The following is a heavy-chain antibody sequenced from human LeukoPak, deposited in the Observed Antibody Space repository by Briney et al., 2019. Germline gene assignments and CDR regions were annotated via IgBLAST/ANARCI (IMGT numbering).Heavy chain of an antibody. D-gene: IGHD2-15*01. CDR3: ARVDIVVVVAATDRYYYYGMDV. CDR1: GFTVSSNY. Sequence: PGGSLRLSCAASGFTVSSNYMSWVRQAPGQGLEWVSVIYTGGFTFYADSVKGRFTISRDNAKNSLYLQMNSLRAEDTAVYYCARVDIVVVVAATDRYYYYGMDVWGQGTTVTVSS. V-gene: IGHV3-53*01. CDR2: IYTGGFT. J-gene: IGHJ6*02.